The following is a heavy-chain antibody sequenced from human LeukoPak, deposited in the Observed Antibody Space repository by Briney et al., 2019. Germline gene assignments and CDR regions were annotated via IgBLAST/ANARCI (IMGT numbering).Heavy chain of an antibody. V-gene: IGHV1-69*05. CDR3: AVVIGYYYYYMDV. Sequence: SVKVSCKASGGTFSSYAISWVRQAPGQGLEWMGGINPIFGTANYAQKFQGRVTITTDESTSTAYMELSSLRSEDTAVYYCAVVIGYYYYYMDVWGKGATVTVSS. CDR1: GGTFSSYA. D-gene: IGHD3-22*01. J-gene: IGHJ6*03. CDR2: INPIFGTA.